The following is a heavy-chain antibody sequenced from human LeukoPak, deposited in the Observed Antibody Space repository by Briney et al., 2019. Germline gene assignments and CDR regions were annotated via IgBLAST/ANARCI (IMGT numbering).Heavy chain of an antibody. V-gene: IGHV4-34*09. CDR1: GGSFSGYC. D-gene: IGHD3-22*01. CDR3: ARVEAYYYDSSGYYVGFFDY. J-gene: IGHJ4*02. Sequence: SETLSLTCAVYGGSFSGYCWSWIRQPPGKGLEWIGYIYYSGSTYYNPSLKSRVTISVDTSKNQFSLKLSSVTAADTAVYYCARVEAYYYDSSGYYVGFFDYWGQGTLVTVSS. CDR2: IYYSGST.